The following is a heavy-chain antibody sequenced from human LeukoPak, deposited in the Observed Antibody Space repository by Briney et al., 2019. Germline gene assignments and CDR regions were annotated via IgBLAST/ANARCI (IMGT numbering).Heavy chain of an antibody. Sequence: GGSLRLSCVASGFTFSSYGMHWVRQAPGKGLEWVAVISYDGSNKYYADSVKGRFTISRDNSKNTLYLQMNSLRAEDTAVYYCAKDGDGSADYWGQGTLVTVSS. V-gene: IGHV3-30*18. CDR3: AKDGDGSADY. J-gene: IGHJ4*02. D-gene: IGHD3-10*01. CDR2: ISYDGSNK. CDR1: GFTFSSYG.